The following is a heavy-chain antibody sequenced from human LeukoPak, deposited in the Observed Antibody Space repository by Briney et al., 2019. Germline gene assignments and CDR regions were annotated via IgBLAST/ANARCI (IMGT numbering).Heavy chain of an antibody. D-gene: IGHD3-22*01. V-gene: IGHV3-33*06. CDR2: IWYDGSNK. CDR1: GFTFSSYG. Sequence: PGRSLRLSCAASGFTFSSYGMHWVRQAPGKGLEWVAVIWYDGSNKYYADSVKGRFTISRDNSKNTLYLQMNSLRAEDTAVYYCAKEGYYYDSSGHKYYYFDYRGQGTLVTVSS. J-gene: IGHJ4*02. CDR3: AKEGYYYDSSGHKYYYFDY.